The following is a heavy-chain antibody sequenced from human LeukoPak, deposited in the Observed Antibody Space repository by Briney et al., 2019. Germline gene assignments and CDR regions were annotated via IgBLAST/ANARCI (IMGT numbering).Heavy chain of an antibody. V-gene: IGHV1-2*06. CDR1: GYTFTGYY. J-gene: IGHJ4*02. Sequence: GASVKVSCKVSGYTFTGYYLHWLRQAPGQGLEWMGRINPDSGGTNYAQKFQGRVTMTRDTSINTAYMVLSSLRSDDTAVYYCARGPSGSDYWGQGTLVTVSS. D-gene: IGHD3-10*01. CDR3: ARGPSGSDY. CDR2: INPDSGGT.